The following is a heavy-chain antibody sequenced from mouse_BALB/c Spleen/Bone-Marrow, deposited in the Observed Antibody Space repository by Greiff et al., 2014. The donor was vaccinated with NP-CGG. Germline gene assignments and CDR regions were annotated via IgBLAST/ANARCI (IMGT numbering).Heavy chain of an antibody. J-gene: IGHJ1*01. V-gene: IGHV1-4*01. CDR3: AIYDYDVRYFDV. Sequence: QVQLKDSGAELARPGASVKMSCKASGYTFTSYTMHWVKQRPGQGLEWIGYINPSSGYTNYNQKFKDKATLTADKSSSTAYMQLSSLTSEDSAVYYCAIYDYDVRYFDVWGAGTTVTVSS. D-gene: IGHD2-4*01. CDR2: INPSSGYT. CDR1: GYTFTSYT.